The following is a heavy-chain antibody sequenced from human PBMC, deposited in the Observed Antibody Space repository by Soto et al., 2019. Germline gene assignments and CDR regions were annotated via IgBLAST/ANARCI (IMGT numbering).Heavy chain of an antibody. Sequence: EVQLVESGGGLVQPGGSLKLSCAASGFTFSGSGMHWVRQASGKGLEWFGRIRSKANNYATAYAASVKGRFTISRDDSKNTAYLQMNSLKTEDTAVYYCTGIAVAAWGQGTLVTVSS. CDR3: TGIAVAA. CDR2: IRSKANNYAT. D-gene: IGHD6-19*01. CDR1: GFTFSGSG. J-gene: IGHJ4*02. V-gene: IGHV3-73*02.